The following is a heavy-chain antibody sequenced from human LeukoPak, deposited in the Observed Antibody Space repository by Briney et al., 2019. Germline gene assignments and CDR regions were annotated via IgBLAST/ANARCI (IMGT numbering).Heavy chain of an antibody. Sequence: PGGSLRLSCAASGFTFSSYSMNWVRQAPGKGLEWVAVIWYDGSNKYYADSVKGRFTISRDNSKNTLYLQMNSLRAEDTAVYYCAKGGSYGFQEDAFDIWGQGTMVTVSS. CDR2: IWYDGSNK. V-gene: IGHV3-33*06. CDR1: GFTFSSYS. CDR3: AKGGSYGFQEDAFDI. D-gene: IGHD1-26*01. J-gene: IGHJ3*02.